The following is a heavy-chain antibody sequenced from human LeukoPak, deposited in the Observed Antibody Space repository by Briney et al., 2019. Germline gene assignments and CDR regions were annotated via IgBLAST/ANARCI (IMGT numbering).Heavy chain of an antibody. V-gene: IGHV4-34*01. CDR2: ISHSGST. CDR3: AGAPDYYDSSGYPYYFDY. D-gene: IGHD3-22*01. CDR1: GGSFSGYY. J-gene: IGHJ4*02. Sequence: PSETLSLTCAVYGGSFSGYYWSWIRQPPGKGLEWIGEISHSGSTNYNPSLKSRVTISVDTSKNQFSLKLSSVTAADTAVYYCAGAPDYYDSSGYPYYFDYWGQGTLVTVSS.